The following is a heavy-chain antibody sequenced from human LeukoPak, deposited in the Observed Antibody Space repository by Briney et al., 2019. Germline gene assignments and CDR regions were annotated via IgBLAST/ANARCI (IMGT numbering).Heavy chain of an antibody. V-gene: IGHV3-9*01. CDR2: ISWNSGSI. CDR1: GFTFVDYP. D-gene: IGHD6-19*01. J-gene: IGHJ4*02. CDR3: AKDVGSGWYALDY. Sequence: PGGPLRLSFPSSGFTFVDYPMHWVRQPPGRGREWVAGISWNSGSIGYADSVKCRFTISRDNAKNSLYLQMNSLRAEDTALYYCAKDVGSGWYALDYWGQGTLVTVSS.